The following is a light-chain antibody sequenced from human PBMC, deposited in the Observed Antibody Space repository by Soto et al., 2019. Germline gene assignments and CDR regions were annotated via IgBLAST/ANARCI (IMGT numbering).Light chain of an antibody. CDR3: QQLTNYRFL. J-gene: IGKJ2*01. CDR1: QGINNF. Sequence: IQLTQSPSSLSASVGDRVTITCRASQGINNFLAWYQQRPGKAPQLLIYAASTLQSGVPSRFTGSGSGTDFTLTISSLQPEDSATYYCQQLTNYRFLFGQGTKLEIK. CDR2: AAS. V-gene: IGKV1-9*01.